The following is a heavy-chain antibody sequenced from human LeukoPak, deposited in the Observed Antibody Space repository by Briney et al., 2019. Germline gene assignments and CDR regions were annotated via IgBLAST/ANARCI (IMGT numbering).Heavy chain of an antibody. J-gene: IGHJ3*02. Sequence: ASVTVSCKASGYTFTGYYMHWVRQAAGQGLEGMGWINPNRGGTNYAQKFRGRVTMTRDTSISTAYMELSRLRSDDTAVYYCERYCSSTSCRLRAFDIWGQGTMVTVSS. CDR1: GYTFTGYY. CDR3: ERYCSSTSCRLRAFDI. D-gene: IGHD2-2*01. CDR2: INPNRGGT. V-gene: IGHV1-2*02.